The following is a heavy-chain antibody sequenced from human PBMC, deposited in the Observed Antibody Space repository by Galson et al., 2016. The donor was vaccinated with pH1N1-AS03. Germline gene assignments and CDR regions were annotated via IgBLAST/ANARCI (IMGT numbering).Heavy chain of an antibody. Sequence: SVKVSCKASGGTFSSYAISWVRQAPGQGLEWMGGIIAMFGTAKYAQKVQGRVTITADKSTSTAYMELSSLRSEDTPVYYCARDANYDVWSGHDAFDIWGQGTMVTVSA. CDR3: ARDANYDVWSGHDAFDI. V-gene: IGHV1-69*06. J-gene: IGHJ3*02. CDR1: GGTFSSYA. CDR2: IIAMFGTA. D-gene: IGHD3-3*01.